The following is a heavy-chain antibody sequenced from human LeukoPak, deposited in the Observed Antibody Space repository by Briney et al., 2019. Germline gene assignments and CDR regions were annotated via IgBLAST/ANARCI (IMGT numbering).Heavy chain of an antibody. D-gene: IGHD2-21*02. CDR2: IIPIFGTA. J-gene: IGHJ5*02. CDR1: GGTFSSYA. CDR3: ARNPAIRDSWLDP. Sequence: SVKVSCKASGGTFSSYAISWVRQAPGQGLEWMGGIIPIFGTANYAQKFQGRVTITADESTSTAYMELSSLRSEDTAVYYCARNPAIRDSWLDPWGQGTLVTVSS. V-gene: IGHV1-69*01.